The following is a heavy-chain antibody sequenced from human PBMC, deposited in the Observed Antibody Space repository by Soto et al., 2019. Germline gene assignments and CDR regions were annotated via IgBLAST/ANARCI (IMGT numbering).Heavy chain of an antibody. CDR3: ARRLFYGPSVDY. Sequence: PGGSLRLSCAASGFTFSSYAMHWVRQAPGKGLEWVAVISYDGSNKYYADSVKGRFTISRDNSKNTLYLQMNSLRAEDTAVYYCARRLFYGPSVDYWGQGTLVTVSS. V-gene: IGHV3-30-3*01. CDR1: GFTFSSYA. D-gene: IGHD3-10*01. CDR2: ISYDGSNK. J-gene: IGHJ4*02.